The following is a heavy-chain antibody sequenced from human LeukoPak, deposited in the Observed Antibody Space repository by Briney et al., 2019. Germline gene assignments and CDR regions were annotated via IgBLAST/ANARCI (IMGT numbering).Heavy chain of an antibody. CDR1: GGSISSSSYY. CDR2: IYYSGST. CDR3: ARRVGEQWLPHAVAHWFDP. J-gene: IGHJ5*02. Sequence: SETLSLTCTVSGGSISSSSYYWGWIRQPPGKGLEWIGSIYYSGSTYYNPSLKSRVTISVDTSKNQFSLKLSSVTAADTAVYYCARRVGEQWLPHAVAHWFDPWGQGTLVTVSS. V-gene: IGHV4-39*01. D-gene: IGHD6-19*01.